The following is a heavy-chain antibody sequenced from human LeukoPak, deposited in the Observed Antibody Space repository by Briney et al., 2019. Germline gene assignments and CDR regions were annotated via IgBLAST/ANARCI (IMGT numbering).Heavy chain of an antibody. V-gene: IGHV1-2*06. CDR3: ARDNDFWSGYYPLDY. CDR2: INPNSGGT. Sequence: ASVKVSCKASGYTFTGYYMYWVRQAPGQGLEWMGRINPNSGGTNYAQKFQGRVTMTRDTSISTAYMELSRLRSDDTAVYYCARDNDFWSGYYPLDYWGQGTLVTVSS. D-gene: IGHD3-3*01. J-gene: IGHJ4*02. CDR1: GYTFTGYY.